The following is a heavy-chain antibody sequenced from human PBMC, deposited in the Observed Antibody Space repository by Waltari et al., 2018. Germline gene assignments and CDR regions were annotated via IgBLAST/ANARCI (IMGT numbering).Heavy chain of an antibody. D-gene: IGHD2-15*01. V-gene: IGHV3-53*02. CDR3: ARDLDSPTAFDI. CDR2: IYSGGST. Sequence: EVQLVETGGGLIQPGGSLRLSCAASGFTVSSNYMSWVRQAPGKGLEWVSFIYSGGSTYYADSVKGRFTISRDNSKNTLYLQMNSLRAEDTAVYYCARDLDSPTAFDIWGQGTTVTVSS. CDR1: GFTVSSNY. J-gene: IGHJ3*02.